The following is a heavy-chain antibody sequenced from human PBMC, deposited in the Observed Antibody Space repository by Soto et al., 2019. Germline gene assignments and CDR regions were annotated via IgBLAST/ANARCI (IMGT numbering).Heavy chain of an antibody. D-gene: IGHD2-2*01. CDR1: GGSISSYY. CDR3: AREIGYCSSTSCYWFGFDY. V-gene: IGHV4-59*01. CDR2: IYYSGST. Sequence: SETLSLTCTVSGGSISSYYWSWIRQPPGKGLEWIGYIYYSGSTNYNPSLKSRVTISVDTSKNQFSLKLSSVTAADTAVYYCAREIGYCSSTSCYWFGFDYWGQGTLVTVSS. J-gene: IGHJ4*02.